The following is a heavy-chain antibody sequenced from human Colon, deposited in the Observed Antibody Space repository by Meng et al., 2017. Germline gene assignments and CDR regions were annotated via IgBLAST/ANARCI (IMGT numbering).Heavy chain of an antibody. J-gene: IGHJ4*02. V-gene: IGHV6-1*01. CDR1: GDSVSSNSAA. D-gene: IGHD3-10*02. CDR2: TYYRSKYYN. Sequence: QVTLHQYGPGLVKPSETLSLTCAISGDSVSSNSAAWNWIRQSPSRGLEWLGRTYYRSKYYNDYALSVKSRITINPDTSKNQFSLQLNSVTPEDTAIYYCARDWGDVRGGFDFWGQGTLVTVSS. CDR3: ARDWGDVRGGFDF.